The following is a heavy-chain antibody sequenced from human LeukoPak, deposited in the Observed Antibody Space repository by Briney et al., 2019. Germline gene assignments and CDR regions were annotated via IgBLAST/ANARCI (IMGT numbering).Heavy chain of an antibody. D-gene: IGHD4-11*01. V-gene: IGHV3-15*01. J-gene: IGHJ3*02. CDR2: VKSKTEGGTT. CDR1: GFTFGDYA. Sequence: PGGSLRLSCTASGFTFGDYAMSWVRQAPGEGLEWVGRVKSKTEGGTTDYAAPVKGRFIISRDDSKNTLFLQMNSLKTEDTAVYYCSTDSTVTSAFDIWGQGTMVTVSS. CDR3: STDSTVTSAFDI.